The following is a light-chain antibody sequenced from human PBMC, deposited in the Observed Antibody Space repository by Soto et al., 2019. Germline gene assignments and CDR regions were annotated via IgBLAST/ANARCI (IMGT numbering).Light chain of an antibody. J-gene: IGLJ2*01. CDR1: SSDIGSYNR. CDR3: SSYTTSITVV. Sequence: LAQPPSVSGSPGQSVTISCTGTSSDIGSYNRVSWYQQPPGTAPKLMIYEVSYRPSGVPDRFSGSKSGNTASLTISGLQADDEADYYCSSYTTSITVVFGGGTKLTVL. V-gene: IGLV2-18*02. CDR2: EVS.